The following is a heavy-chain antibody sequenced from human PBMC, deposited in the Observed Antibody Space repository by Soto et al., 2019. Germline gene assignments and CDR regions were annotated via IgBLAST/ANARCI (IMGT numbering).Heavy chain of an antibody. CDR1: GFPFSSYA. Sequence: GGSLRLSCVASGFPFSSYAMSWVRQTPGKGLEWVSGISGSGGRTYYADSVKGRFTISRDNSNNTLSLQMHILRAEDTALYYCAKDMSEYSSSSYYYYGMDVWGQGTTVTVSS. V-gene: IGHV3-23*01. CDR2: ISGSGGRT. J-gene: IGHJ6*02. CDR3: AKDMSEYSSSSYYYYGMDV. D-gene: IGHD6-6*01.